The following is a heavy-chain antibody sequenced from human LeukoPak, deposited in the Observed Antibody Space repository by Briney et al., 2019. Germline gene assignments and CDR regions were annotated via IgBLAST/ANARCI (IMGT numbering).Heavy chain of an antibody. J-gene: IGHJ6*02. Sequence: PGGSLRLSCAASGFTVSNNYISWVRQAPEKGLEWVSVLYTGDSAYYADSVKGRFTISRDNSKNTLNLQMSSVRPEDTAVYYCARVDTRGWLIYGMDVWGQGTTVTVSS. CDR3: ARVDTRGWLIYGMDV. CDR2: LYTGDSA. CDR1: GFTVSNNY. D-gene: IGHD6-19*01. V-gene: IGHV3-53*05.